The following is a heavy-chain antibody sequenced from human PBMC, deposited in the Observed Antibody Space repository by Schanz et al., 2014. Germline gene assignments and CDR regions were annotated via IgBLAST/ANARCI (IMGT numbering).Heavy chain of an antibody. Sequence: QVQLVQSGAEAKKPGSSVTVSCKASGDTLSSYGISWARQAPGQGLGWMGRIIPNLGSANYAQKFQGRVTITADKSTSTVYMELSSLRSEDTAIYYCARGNTIFGVVILGWLDPWGQGTLVTVSS. CDR2: IIPNLGSA. D-gene: IGHD3-3*01. J-gene: IGHJ5*02. CDR3: ARGNTIFGVVILGWLDP. V-gene: IGHV1-69*09. CDR1: GDTLSSYG.